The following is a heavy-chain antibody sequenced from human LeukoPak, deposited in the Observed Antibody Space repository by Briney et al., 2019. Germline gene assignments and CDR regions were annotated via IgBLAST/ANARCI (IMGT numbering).Heavy chain of an antibody. V-gene: IGHV3-30*18. CDR3: AKESLDTEQRNYNYYGMDV. CDR1: GFTFSSYC. D-gene: IGHD1-1*01. J-gene: IGHJ6*02. CDR2: ISYDGSKK. Sequence: GGSLRLSCAASGFTFSSYCMSWVRQAPGKGLEWVAVISYDGSKKYYGDFVKGRFTISRDNSKNTLYLQMNSLRAEDTAVYYCAKESLDTEQRNYNYYGMDVWGQGTTVTVSS.